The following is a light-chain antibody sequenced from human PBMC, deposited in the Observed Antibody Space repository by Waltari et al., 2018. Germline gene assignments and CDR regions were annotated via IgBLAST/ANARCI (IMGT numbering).Light chain of an antibody. CDR1: QSVSRS. J-gene: IGKJ1*01. V-gene: IGKV3-20*01. CDR3: QMYVRLPAT. Sequence: EIVLTQSPGTLSLSPGERATLSCRASQSVSRSLAWYQQKPGQAPRLLIYDASSRATGIPDRFSGSGSGTDFSLTISRVEPEDFAVHYCQMYVRLPATFGQGTKVEVK. CDR2: DAS.